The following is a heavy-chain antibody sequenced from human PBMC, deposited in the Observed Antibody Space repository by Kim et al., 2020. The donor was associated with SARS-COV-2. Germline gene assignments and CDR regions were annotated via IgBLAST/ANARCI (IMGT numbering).Heavy chain of an antibody. V-gene: IGHV4-39*01. J-gene: IGHJ5*02. CDR3: ARIKLELLSWFDP. CDR1: GGSISSSSYY. Sequence: SETLSLTCTVSGGSISSSSYYWGWIRQPPGKGLEWIGNIYYSGSTYYNPSLKSRVTISVDTSKNQFSLKLSSVTAADTAVYYCARIKLELLSWFDPWGQGTLVTVSS. CDR2: IYYSGST. D-gene: IGHD1-7*01.